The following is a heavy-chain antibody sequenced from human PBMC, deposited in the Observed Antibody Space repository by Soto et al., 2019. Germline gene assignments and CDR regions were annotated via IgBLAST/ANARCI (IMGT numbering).Heavy chain of an antibody. Sequence: LRLSCAASGFTFSSYGIHWVRQAPGKGLEWVAVISYDGSNKYYADSVKGRFTISRDNSKNTLYLQMNSLRAEDTAVYYCAKDRFGELLGYYGMDVWGQGTTVTVSS. V-gene: IGHV3-30*18. D-gene: IGHD3-10*01. CDR2: ISYDGSNK. CDR1: GFTFSSYG. CDR3: AKDRFGELLGYYGMDV. J-gene: IGHJ6*02.